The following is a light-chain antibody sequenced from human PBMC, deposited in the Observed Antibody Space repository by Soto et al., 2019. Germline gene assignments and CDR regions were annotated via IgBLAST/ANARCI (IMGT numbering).Light chain of an antibody. J-gene: IGKJ1*01. CDR3: QQRSNWPGT. V-gene: IGKV3-11*01. CDR2: DAS. CDR1: QSVSSY. Sequence: EIVLTQSPATLSLSPGERATLSCRASQSVSSYLAWYQQKPGQAPRLLLYDASNRATGIPARFSGSGSGTDFTLTISSLGPEDFAVYYCQQRSNWPGTFGQGTKVDIK.